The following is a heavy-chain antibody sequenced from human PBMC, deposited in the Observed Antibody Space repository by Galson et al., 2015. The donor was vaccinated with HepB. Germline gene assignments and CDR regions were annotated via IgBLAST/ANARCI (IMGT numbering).Heavy chain of an antibody. Sequence: SLRLSCAASGFTFSSYAMHWVRQAPGKGLEWVAVISYDGSNKYYADSVKGRFTISRDNSKNTLYLQMNSLRAEDTAVYYCARDPMIVVDSPGGAFDIWGQGTMVTVSS. CDR3: ARDPMIVVDSPGGAFDI. J-gene: IGHJ3*02. V-gene: IGHV3-30*04. D-gene: IGHD3-22*01. CDR1: GFTFSSYA. CDR2: ISYDGSNK.